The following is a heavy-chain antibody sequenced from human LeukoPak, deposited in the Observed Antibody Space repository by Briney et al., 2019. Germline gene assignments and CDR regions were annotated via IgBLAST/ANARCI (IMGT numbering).Heavy chain of an antibody. Sequence: GGSLRLSCAASGFIFSDYEMNWVRQAPGKGLEWVSYISSSGRTIFYADSVKGRFTISRDSATNSLYLQMDSLRAEDTAVHYCARDGGGHSNGNDAFDIWGQGTMVTVSS. CDR2: ISSSGRTI. CDR3: ARDGGGHSNGNDAFDI. D-gene: IGHD5-18*01. CDR1: GFIFSDYE. J-gene: IGHJ3*02. V-gene: IGHV3-48*03.